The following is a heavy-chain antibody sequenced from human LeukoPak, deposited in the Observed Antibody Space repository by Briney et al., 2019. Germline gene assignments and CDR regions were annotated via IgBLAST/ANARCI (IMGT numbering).Heavy chain of an antibody. CDR3: ARESYYDSY. V-gene: IGHV4-61*02. CDR2: IYTSGST. J-gene: IGHJ4*02. Sequence: SQTLSLTCTVSGGSISSGSYDWSWIRQPAGKGLEWIGRIYTSGSTNYNPSLKSRVTISVDTSKNQFSLKLSSVTAADTAVYYCARESYYDSYWGQGTLVTVSS. CDR1: GGSISSGSYD. D-gene: IGHD3-22*01.